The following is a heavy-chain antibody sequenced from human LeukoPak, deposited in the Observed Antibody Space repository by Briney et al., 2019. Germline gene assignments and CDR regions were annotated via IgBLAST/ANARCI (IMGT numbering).Heavy chain of an antibody. CDR3: ARGEWLLDI. D-gene: IGHD3-3*01. CDR1: GYIFTNNA. V-gene: IGHV7-4-1*02. Sequence: ASVKVSCKASGYIFTNNAMNWVRQAPGQGLEWMGWINTNTGNPTYAQGFTGRFVFSLDTSVNTAYLQISSLKAEDTAVYYCARGEWLLDIWGQGTMVTVSS. J-gene: IGHJ3*02. CDR2: INTNTGNP.